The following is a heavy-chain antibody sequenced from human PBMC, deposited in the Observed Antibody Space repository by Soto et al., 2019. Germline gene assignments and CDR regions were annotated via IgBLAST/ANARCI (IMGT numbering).Heavy chain of an antibody. J-gene: IGHJ4*02. CDR3: AADRPYYYDSSGYYRERTKDY. CDR2: IVVGSGNT. V-gene: IGHV1-58*01. Sequence: ASVKVSCKASGFTFTSSAVQWVRQARGQRLEWIGWIVVGSGNTNYAQKFQERVTITRDMSTSTAYMELSSLRSEDTAVYYCAADRPYYYDSSGYYRERTKDYWGQGTLVTVSS. D-gene: IGHD3-22*01. CDR1: GFTFTSSA.